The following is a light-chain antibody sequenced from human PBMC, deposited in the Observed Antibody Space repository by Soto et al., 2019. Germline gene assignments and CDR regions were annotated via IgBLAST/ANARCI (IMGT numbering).Light chain of an antibody. CDR1: SGHSSYI. CDR2: LEGSGSY. J-gene: IGLJ7*01. V-gene: IGLV4-60*02. CDR3: ETWDINPLV. Sequence: QLVLTQSSSASASLGSSVKLTCTLSSGHSSYIIAWHQQQPGKAPRYLMKLEGSGSYNKGSGVPDRFSGSSSGADRYLTISNLQFEDEADYYCETWDINPLVFGGGTQLTVL.